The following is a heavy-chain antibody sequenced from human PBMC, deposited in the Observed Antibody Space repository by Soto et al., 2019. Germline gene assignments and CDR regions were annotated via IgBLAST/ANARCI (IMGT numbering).Heavy chain of an antibody. J-gene: IGHJ4*02. V-gene: IGHV3-23*01. CDR1: GFKFSNYA. CDR3: AKDRRAGGNSAFYFDF. Sequence: GGSLRLSCAASGFKFSNYAMSWVRQAPGKGLEWVSLISATGGGTYYADSVKGRFTISRDNSHNTLYLQVHSLSAEDTAVYYCAKDRRAGGNSAFYFDFWGQGAQVTVSS. CDR2: ISATGGGT. D-gene: IGHD3-16*01.